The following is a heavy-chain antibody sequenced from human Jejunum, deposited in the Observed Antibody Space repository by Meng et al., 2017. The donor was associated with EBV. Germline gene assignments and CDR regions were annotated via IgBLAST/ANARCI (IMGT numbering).Heavy chain of an antibody. CDR1: GGSISGSTYY. CDR3: ARSVAGSDSSRYWGY. Sequence: QVPLQGSGPGPGKPSEPLSLTCTVSGGSISGSTYYWGWLRQPPGKGPEWIGSIYYSGSLYYNPSLESRLTISVDTTENRFSLKLRSMTAADTAVYYCARSVAGSDSSRYWGYWGPGTLVTVSS. V-gene: IGHV4-39*01. CDR2: IYYSGSL. J-gene: IGHJ4*02. D-gene: IGHD2-21*02.